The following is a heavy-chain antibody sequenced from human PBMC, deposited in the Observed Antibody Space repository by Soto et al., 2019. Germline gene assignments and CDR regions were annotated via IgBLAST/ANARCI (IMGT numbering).Heavy chain of an antibody. J-gene: IGHJ5*02. CDR1: GFIFENFG. CDR3: AKNQGVELVPLATVDWFDP. Sequence: GVSLSLSCAASGFIFENFGMSWVRQAPGKGLEWISSISGSGFKKYYADSVKGRFTISRDNSKSTVYLELNNLSAEDTAVYHCAKNQGVELVPLATVDWFDPWGQGSVVNVS. D-gene: IGHD1-26*01. V-gene: IGHV3-23*01. CDR2: ISGSGFKK.